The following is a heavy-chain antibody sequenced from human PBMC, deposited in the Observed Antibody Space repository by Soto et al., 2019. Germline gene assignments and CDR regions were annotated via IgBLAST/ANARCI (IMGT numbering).Heavy chain of an antibody. CDR2: IYYSGST. V-gene: IGHV4-59*01. J-gene: IGHJ5*02. Sequence: SETLSLTCTVSGGSISSYYWSWIRQPPGKGLEWIGYIYYSGSTNYNPSLKSRVTISVDTSKNQFSLKLSSVTAADTAVYYCARMADYYDSSGYVNWFDPWGQGTLVTVS. CDR1: GGSISSYY. CDR3: ARMADYYDSSGYVNWFDP. D-gene: IGHD3-22*01.